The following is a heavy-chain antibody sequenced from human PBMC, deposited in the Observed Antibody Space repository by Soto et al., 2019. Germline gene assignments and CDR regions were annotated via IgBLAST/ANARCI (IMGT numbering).Heavy chain of an antibody. CDR3: ARGGLSLYDSSGHPSV. CDR2: ISSSSSYT. Sequence: GESLKISCAASGFTFSDYYMSWIRQAPGKGLEWVSYISSSSSYTNYADSVKGRFTISRDNAKNSLYLQMNSLRAEDTAVYYCARGGLSLYDSSGHPSVWGQGTLVTVSS. J-gene: IGHJ4*02. D-gene: IGHD3-22*01. V-gene: IGHV3-11*06. CDR1: GFTFSDYY.